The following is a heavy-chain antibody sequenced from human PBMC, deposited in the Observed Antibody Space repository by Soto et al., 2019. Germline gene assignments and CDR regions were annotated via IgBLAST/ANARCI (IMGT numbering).Heavy chain of an antibody. V-gene: IGHV4-34*01. CDR3: ARGPPYYYYGMDV. CDR1: GGSFSGYY. CDR2: INHSGST. J-gene: IGHJ6*02. Sequence: KTSETLSLTCAVYGGSFSGYYCSWIRQPPGKGLEWIGEINHSGSTNYNPSLKSRVTISVDTSKNQFSLKLSSVTAADTAVYYCARGPPYYYYGMDVWGQGTTVTVSS.